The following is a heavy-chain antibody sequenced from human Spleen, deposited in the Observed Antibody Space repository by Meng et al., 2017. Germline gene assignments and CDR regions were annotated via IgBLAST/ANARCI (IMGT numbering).Heavy chain of an antibody. V-gene: IGHV4-31*03. CDR2: IYHSGST. CDR1: GGSIRSNGYN. Sequence: QVDLQESGPGLVKPSQTLSLICTVSGGSIRSNGYNWNWNRRHPGKGLEWIGYIYHSGSTYYNPSLKSRVTISVDTSKNQFSLKLRFVTAADTAVYYCAREGRSHQVGVSVYWGQGNLVTVSS. D-gene: IGHD2-21*01. J-gene: IGHJ4*02. CDR3: AREGRSHQVGVSVY.